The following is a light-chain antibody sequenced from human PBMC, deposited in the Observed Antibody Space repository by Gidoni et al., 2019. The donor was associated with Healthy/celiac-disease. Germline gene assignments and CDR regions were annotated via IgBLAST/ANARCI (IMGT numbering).Light chain of an antibody. V-gene: IGKV4-1*01. CDR2: LAF. Sequence: DIVMTQCPDSLAVSLGERATINCKSSQSVLYSSNNKNYLAWYQQKPGQPPKLLIYLAFTRESGVPDRFSGSGSGTDFTLTISSLQAEDVAVYYCQQYYSTPRTFGQGTKVEIK. CDR1: QSVLYSSNNKNY. CDR3: QQYYSTPRT. J-gene: IGKJ1*01.